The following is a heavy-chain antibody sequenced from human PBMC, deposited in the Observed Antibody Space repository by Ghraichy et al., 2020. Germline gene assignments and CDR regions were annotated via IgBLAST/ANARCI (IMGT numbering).Heavy chain of an antibody. D-gene: IGHD2-21*01. Sequence: GGALRLSCAASGFTFSSYWMSWVRQAPGKGLEWVANIKQDGSEKYYVDSVKGRFTISRDNAKNSLYLQMNSLRAEDTAVYYCARDLPLFGRYYFDYWGQGTLVTVSS. CDR2: IKQDGSEK. CDR1: GFTFSSYW. CDR3: ARDLPLFGRYYFDY. V-gene: IGHV3-7*01. J-gene: IGHJ4*02.